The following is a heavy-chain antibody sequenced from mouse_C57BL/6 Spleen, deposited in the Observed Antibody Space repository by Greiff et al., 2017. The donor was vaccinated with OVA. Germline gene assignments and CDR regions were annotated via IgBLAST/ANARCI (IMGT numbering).Heavy chain of an antibody. Sequence: VQLQQSGPELVKPGASVKISCKASGYTFTDYYMNWVKQSHGKSLEWIGDINPNNGGTSYNQKFKGKATLTVDKSSSTAYMELRSLTSEDSAVYYCALRNYAMDYWGQGTSVTVSS. J-gene: IGHJ4*01. CDR3: ALRNYAMDY. V-gene: IGHV1-26*01. CDR1: GYTFTDYY. CDR2: INPNNGGT.